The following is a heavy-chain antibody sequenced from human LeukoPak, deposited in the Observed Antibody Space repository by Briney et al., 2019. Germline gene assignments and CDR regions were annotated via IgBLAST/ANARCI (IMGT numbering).Heavy chain of an antibody. CDR3: AKGEYGSGWFFDY. CDR2: ISGSGGST. CDR1: GFTFSSYA. D-gene: IGHD6-19*01. J-gene: IGHJ4*02. V-gene: IGHV3-23*01. Sequence: GGSLRLSCAASGFTFSSYAMSWVRQAPGKGLEWVSAISGSGGSTYYADSVKGRFTISRDTSKNTLYLQMNSLRAEDTAVYYCAKGEYGSGWFFDYWGQGTLVTVSS.